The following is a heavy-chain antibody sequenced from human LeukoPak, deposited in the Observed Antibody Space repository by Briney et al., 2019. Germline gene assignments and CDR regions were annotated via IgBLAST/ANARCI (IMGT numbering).Heavy chain of an antibody. CDR3: ARDPNYYDSSGYDQGY. J-gene: IGHJ4*02. Sequence: PSETLFLTCTVSGGSISSGSYYWSWIRQPAGKGLEWIGRVYTSRSTNYNPSLKSRVTISVDTSKNQFSLKLSSVTAADTAVYYCARDPNYYDSSGYDQGYWGQGTLVTVSS. CDR2: VYTSRST. CDR1: GGSISSGSYY. D-gene: IGHD3-22*01. V-gene: IGHV4-61*02.